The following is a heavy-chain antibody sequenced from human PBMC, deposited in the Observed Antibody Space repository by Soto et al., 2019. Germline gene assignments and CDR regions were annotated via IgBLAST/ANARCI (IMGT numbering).Heavy chain of an antibody. CDR3: ARDGCSGSNCLNWFDR. CDR2: LYSGGNT. J-gene: IGHJ5*02. Sequence: GGSLRLSCAASGFTVSSNYMSWVRQAPGKGLECVSVLYSGGNTYYADSVKGRFTISRDNSKNTLYLHMNSLRAEDTAVFYCARDGCSGSNCLNWFDRWGQGTLVTVSS. V-gene: IGHV3-53*01. D-gene: IGHD2-15*01. CDR1: GFTVSSNY.